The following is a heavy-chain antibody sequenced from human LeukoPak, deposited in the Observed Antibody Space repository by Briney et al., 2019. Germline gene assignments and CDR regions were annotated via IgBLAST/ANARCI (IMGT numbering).Heavy chain of an antibody. CDR3: ARAPREWTSAFDY. CDR2: IDYSGNT. V-gene: IGHV4-30-4*01. Sequence: SETLSLTCSVSGGSMSRGDYYWSWIRQPPGKGLEWIGYIDYSGNTYYSPSLKSRVTISVDTSKKQFSLRLSSVTVADTAVYYCARAPREWTSAFDYWGPGTLVTVSS. J-gene: IGHJ4*02. CDR1: GGSMSRGDYY. D-gene: IGHD2-2*01.